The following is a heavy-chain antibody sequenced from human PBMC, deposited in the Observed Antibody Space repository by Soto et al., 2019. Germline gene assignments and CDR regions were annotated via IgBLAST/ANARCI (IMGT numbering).Heavy chain of an antibody. Sequence: GGSLRLSCAASGFTFNSYAMHWVRQAPGKGLEYVSAISSNGGSTYYANSVKARFTISRDNSKNSLYLQMNSLRDEDTAVYYCARENYGDYLNWFDPWGQGTLVTVSS. CDR3: ARENYGDYLNWFDP. CDR2: ISSNGGST. J-gene: IGHJ5*02. D-gene: IGHD4-17*01. V-gene: IGHV3-64*01. CDR1: GFTFNSYA.